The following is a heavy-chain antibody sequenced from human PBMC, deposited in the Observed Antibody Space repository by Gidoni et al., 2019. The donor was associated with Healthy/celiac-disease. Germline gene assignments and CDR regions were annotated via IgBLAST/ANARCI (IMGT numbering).Heavy chain of an antibody. D-gene: IGHD3-22*01. CDR2: ISWNSGSI. J-gene: IGHJ4*02. CDR1: GFTFDDYA. CDR3: AKANYYDSSGYFVW. Sequence: EVQLVESGGGLVQPGRSLRLSCAASGFTFDDYAMHWVRQAPGKGVEWFSGISWNSGSIGYAESVKGRFTISRDNAKNSLYLQMNSLRAEDTALYYCAKANYYDSSGYFVWGGQGTLVTVSS. V-gene: IGHV3-9*01.